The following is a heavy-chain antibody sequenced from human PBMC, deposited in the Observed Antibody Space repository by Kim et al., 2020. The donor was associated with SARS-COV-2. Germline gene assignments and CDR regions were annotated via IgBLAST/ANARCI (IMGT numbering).Heavy chain of an antibody. CDR3: AISWADGYCSSTSCYTFDY. V-gene: IGHV4-39*01. D-gene: IGHD2-2*02. CDR2: IYYSGST. CDR1: GGSISSSSYY. J-gene: IGHJ4*02. Sequence: SETLSLTCTVSGGSISSSSYYWGWIRQPPGKGLEWIGSIYYSGSTYYNPSLKSRVTISVDTSKNQFSLKLSSVTAADTAVYYCAISWADGYCSSTSCYTFDYWGQGTLVTVSS.